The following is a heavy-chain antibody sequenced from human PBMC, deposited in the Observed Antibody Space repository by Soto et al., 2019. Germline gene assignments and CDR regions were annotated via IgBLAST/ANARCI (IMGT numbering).Heavy chain of an antibody. D-gene: IGHD2-21*02. V-gene: IGHV3-23*04. CDR3: TTDVTGDVGADY. Sequence: EVQLVESGGALVQPGGSLTLSCAASGFAFFSHVMSWVRQAPGKGLEWVSTVKTTGDTTFYAGPVKGRFTASRDDSKSTLFLHMYSLRVEDTATYYCTTDVTGDVGADYWGQGTPVTVSS. CDR1: GFAFFSHV. CDR2: VKTTGDTT. J-gene: IGHJ4*02.